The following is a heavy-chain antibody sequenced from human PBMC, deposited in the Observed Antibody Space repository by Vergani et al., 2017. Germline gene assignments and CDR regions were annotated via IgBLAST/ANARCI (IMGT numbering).Heavy chain of an antibody. J-gene: IGHJ4*02. CDR2: IIPIFGTA. CDR3: SLAVAGNWNVDNFDY. V-gene: IGHV1-69*01. Sequence: QVQLVQSGAEVKKPGSSVKVSCKASGGPFSSYAISWVRQAPGQGLEWMGGIIPIFGTANYAQKFQGRVTITADESTSTAYMELSSLRSEDTAVYYCSLAVAGNWNVDNFDYWGQGTLVTVSS. D-gene: IGHD6-19*01. CDR1: GGPFSSYA.